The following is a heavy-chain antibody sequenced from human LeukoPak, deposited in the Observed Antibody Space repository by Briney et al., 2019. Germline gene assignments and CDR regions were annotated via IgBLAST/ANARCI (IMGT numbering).Heavy chain of an antibody. D-gene: IGHD2-2*02. CDR2: ISSSSSYI. CDR1: GFTFSSYS. CDR3: ASLGYCSSTSCHKRGAFDI. J-gene: IGHJ3*02. V-gene: IGHV3-21*01. Sequence: PGGSLRLSCAASGFTFSSYSMNWVRQAPGKGLEWVSSISSSSSYIYYADSVKGRLTISRDNAKNSLYLQMNSLRAEDTAVYYCASLGYCSSTSCHKRGAFDIWGQGTMVTVSS.